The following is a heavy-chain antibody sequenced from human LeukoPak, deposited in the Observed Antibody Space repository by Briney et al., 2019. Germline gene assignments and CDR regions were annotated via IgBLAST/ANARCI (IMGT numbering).Heavy chain of an antibody. CDR3: TRGAAAGTWRFDY. J-gene: IGHJ4*02. CDR1: GFTFGDYA. CDR2: IRSKAYGGTT. Sequence: GGSLRLSCTASGFTFGDYAMSWVRQAPGKGLEWVGFIRSKAYGGTTEYAASVKGRFTISRDDSKSIAHLQMNSLKTEDTAVYYCTRGAAAGTWRFDYWGQGTLVTVSS. V-gene: IGHV3-49*04. D-gene: IGHD6-13*01.